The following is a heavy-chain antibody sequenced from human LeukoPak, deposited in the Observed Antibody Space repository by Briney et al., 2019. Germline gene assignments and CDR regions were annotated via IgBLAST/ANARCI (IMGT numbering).Heavy chain of an antibody. CDR3: ARGVPGYCSSTSCFHDY. CDR1: GYTFTSYG. V-gene: IGHV1-18*01. D-gene: IGHD2-2*03. Sequence: ASVKVSCKASGYTFTSYGISWVRQAPGQGLEWMGWISAYNGNTNYAQKLQGRVTMTTDTSTSTAYMELRSLRSDDTAVYYCARGVPGYCSSTSCFHDYWGQGTLVTVSS. CDR2: ISAYNGNT. J-gene: IGHJ4*02.